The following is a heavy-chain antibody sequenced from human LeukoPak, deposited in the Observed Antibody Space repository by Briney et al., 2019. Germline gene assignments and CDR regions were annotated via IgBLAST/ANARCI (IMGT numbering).Heavy chain of an antibody. J-gene: IGHJ4*02. D-gene: IGHD1-26*01. V-gene: IGHV4-4*02. CDR2: ISLAGRT. Sequence: PSGTLSLTCGVSGGSITTTNYWSWVRQPPGGGLEWIGEISLAGRTRYNPSLKSRVNISIDESKNHLYLNLASVTAADTAVYYCARRYSGSYPRVDYWGQGTLVTVSS. CDR1: GGSITTTNY. CDR3: ARRYSGSYPRVDY.